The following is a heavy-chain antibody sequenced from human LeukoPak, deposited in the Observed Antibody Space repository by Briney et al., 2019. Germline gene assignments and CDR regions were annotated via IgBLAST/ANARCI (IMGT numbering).Heavy chain of an antibody. CDR2: ISAYNGNT. Sequence: GASVKVSCKASGYTFTSYGISWVRQAPGQGLEWMGWISAYNGNTNYAQKLQGRVTMTTDTSTSTAYMELRSLRSDDTAVYYCARGLEFYSSSWYDYFDYWGQETLVTVSS. V-gene: IGHV1-18*01. CDR3: ARGLEFYSSSWYDYFDY. CDR1: GYTFTSYG. J-gene: IGHJ4*02. D-gene: IGHD6-13*01.